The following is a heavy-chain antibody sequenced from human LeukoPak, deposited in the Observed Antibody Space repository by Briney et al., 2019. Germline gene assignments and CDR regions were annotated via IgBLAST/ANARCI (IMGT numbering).Heavy chain of an antibody. CDR3: ARGEDGDHVHYYGMDV. J-gene: IGHJ6*02. CDR1: GGSISSGDYY. V-gene: IGHV4-30-4*01. CDR2: IYYSGST. D-gene: IGHD4-17*01. Sequence: PSETLSLTCTVSGGSISSGDYYWSWIRQPPGKGLEWIGYIYYSGSTYYNPSLKSRVTISVDTSKNQFSLKLSSVTAADTAVYYCARGEDGDHVHYYGMDVWGQGTTVTVSS.